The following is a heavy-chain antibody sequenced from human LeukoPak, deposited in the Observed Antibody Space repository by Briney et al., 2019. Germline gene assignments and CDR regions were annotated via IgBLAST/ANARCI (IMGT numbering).Heavy chain of an antibody. CDR3: AKDLEAGTSGYSLDY. J-gene: IGHJ4*02. V-gene: IGHV3-30*02. Sequence: GGSLRLSCAASGFSFRSYGMHWVRQAPGKGLEWVTFIRHDGSDKYYADSVKGRFIISRDNSKNTLFVQMNSLRAEDTAVYYCAKDLEAGTSGYSLDYWGQGILVTVSS. CDR1: GFSFRSYG. CDR2: IRHDGSDK. D-gene: IGHD3-22*01.